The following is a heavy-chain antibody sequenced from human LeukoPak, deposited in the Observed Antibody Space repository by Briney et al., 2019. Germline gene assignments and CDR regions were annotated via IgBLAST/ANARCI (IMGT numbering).Heavy chain of an antibody. D-gene: IGHD1-26*01. V-gene: IGHV4-59*01. J-gene: IGHJ3*02. Sequence: PSETLSLTCTVSGGFISGYYWSWIRQPPGKGLEWIGYIYYSGSTSYNPSLKSRVTISVDTSKNQFSLKLSSVTAADTAVYYCAREGARWEPSFSAFDIWGQGTMVTVSS. CDR2: IYYSGST. CDR3: AREGARWEPSFSAFDI. CDR1: GGFISGYY.